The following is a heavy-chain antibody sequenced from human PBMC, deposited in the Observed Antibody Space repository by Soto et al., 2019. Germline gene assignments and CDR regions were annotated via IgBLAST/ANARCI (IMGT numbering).Heavy chain of an antibody. CDR2: ISGNGGTI. V-gene: IGHV3-48*03. J-gene: IGHJ4*02. CDR3: ARVYYYDSSGYYTNDY. D-gene: IGHD3-22*01. Sequence: EVQLVESGGALVQPGGSLRLSCAASGFTFSNYEMDWVRQAPGKGLEWVSYISGNGGTIYYADSVKGRFTISRDNADNSLYLQMNGLRVEDTGVYYCARVYYYDSSGYYTNDYWGQGTLVTVSS. CDR1: GFTFSNYE.